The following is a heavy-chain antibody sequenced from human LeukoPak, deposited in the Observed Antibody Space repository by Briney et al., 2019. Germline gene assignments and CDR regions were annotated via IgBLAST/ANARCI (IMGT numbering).Heavy chain of an antibody. D-gene: IGHD3-3*01. CDR2: IYYSGST. V-gene: IGHV4-59*01. CDR3: ARGQGIFGVVTTRDAFDI. J-gene: IGHJ3*02. Sequence: ETLSLTCTVSGGSISSYYWSWIRQPPGKGLEWIGYIYYSGSTNYNPSLKSRVTISVDTSKNQFSLKLSSVTAADTAVYYCARGQGIFGVVTTRDAFDIWGQGTMVTVSS. CDR1: GGSISSYY.